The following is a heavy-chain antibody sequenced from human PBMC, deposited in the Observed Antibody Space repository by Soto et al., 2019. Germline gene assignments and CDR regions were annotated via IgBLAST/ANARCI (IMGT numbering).Heavy chain of an antibody. D-gene: IGHD3-10*01. V-gene: IGHV1-69*01. CDR1: GDTFKNCV. CDR3: AAELGFGKLSVV. CDR2: IIPLFGTT. J-gene: IGHJ6*02. Sequence: QVQVVQSGVEVRRPGSSVKVSCKASGDTFKNCVISWVRQAPGQGLEWMGGIIPLFGTTDFAQRFQGRLTNSAGGSTTTGYMELSRLRSEDTATYYCAAELGFGKLSVVWGQGTTVIVSS.